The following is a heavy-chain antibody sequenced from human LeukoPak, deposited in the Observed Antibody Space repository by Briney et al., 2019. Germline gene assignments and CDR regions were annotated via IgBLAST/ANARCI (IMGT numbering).Heavy chain of an antibody. Sequence: ASVKVSCKASGYTFTGYYMHWVRQAPGQGLEWMGWINPNSGGTNYAQKFQGRVTMTRDTSISTAYMELSRLRSDDPAGNSGPKDKSHSSSWNNYSSYMAVWGKGTTVP. V-gene: IGHV1-2*02. CDR3: PKDKSHSSSWNNYSSYMAV. CDR1: GYTFTGYY. J-gene: IGHJ6*03. CDR2: INPNSGGT. D-gene: IGHD6-13*01.